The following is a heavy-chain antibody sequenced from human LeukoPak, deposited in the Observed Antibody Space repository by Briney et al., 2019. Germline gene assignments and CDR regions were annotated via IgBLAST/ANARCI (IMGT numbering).Heavy chain of an antibody. D-gene: IGHD6-19*01. J-gene: IGHJ5*02. V-gene: IGHV1-8*01. Sequence: GASVKVSCKASGYTFTSYDINWVRQATGQGLEWMGWMNPNSGNTGYAQKFQGRVTMTRNISISTAYMELSGLRSEDTAVYYCARGPIAVAGTRRKLNWIDPWGQGTLVTVSS. CDR1: GYTFTSYD. CDR2: MNPNSGNT. CDR3: ARGPIAVAGTRRKLNWIDP.